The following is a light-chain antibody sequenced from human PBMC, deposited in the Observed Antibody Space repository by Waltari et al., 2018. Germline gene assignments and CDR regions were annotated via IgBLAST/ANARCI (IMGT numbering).Light chain of an antibody. CDR2: AAS. Sequence: DIQMTQSPSSLSASVGDRVTITCPASQDISTFLAWYQQTPGKVPRLLMYAASTLQSGVPSRFSGSGSGTDFTLTISSLQPEDVATYYCQKYNTAPWTFGQGTRVEI. CDR1: QDISTF. V-gene: IGKV1-27*01. CDR3: QKYNTAPWT. J-gene: IGKJ1*01.